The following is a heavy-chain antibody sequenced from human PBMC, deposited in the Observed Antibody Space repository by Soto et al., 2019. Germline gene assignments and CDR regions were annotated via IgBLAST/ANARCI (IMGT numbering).Heavy chain of an antibody. D-gene: IGHD6-19*01. CDR1: GGTFSSYA. CDR2: IIPIFGTA. J-gene: IGHJ4*02. V-gene: IGHV1-69*01. Sequence: QVQLVQSGAEVKKPGSSVKVSCKAPGGTFSSYAISWVRQAPGQGLEWMGGIIPIFGTANYAQKFQGRVTITADESTSTAYMELSGLRSEDTAVEYCARARQPGPVADYWGQGTLVTVSS. CDR3: ARARQPGPVADY.